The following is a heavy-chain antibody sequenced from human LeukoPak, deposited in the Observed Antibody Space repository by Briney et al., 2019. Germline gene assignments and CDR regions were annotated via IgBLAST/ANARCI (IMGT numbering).Heavy chain of an antibody. Sequence: SETLSLTCTVSGGSISSSSYYWGWMRQPPGKGLEWIGSIYYSGSTYYNPSLKSRVTISVDTSKNQFSLKLSSVTAADTAVYYCASSGSTVFDYWGQGTLVTVSS. CDR2: IYYSGST. CDR3: ASSGSTVFDY. V-gene: IGHV4-39*07. CDR1: GGSISSSSYY. J-gene: IGHJ4*02. D-gene: IGHD3-10*01.